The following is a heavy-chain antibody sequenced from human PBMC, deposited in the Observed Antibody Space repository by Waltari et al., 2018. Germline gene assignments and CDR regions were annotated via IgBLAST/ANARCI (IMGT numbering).Heavy chain of an antibody. CDR2: IYYSGST. D-gene: IGHD4-17*01. Sequence: QLQLQESGPGLVKPSETLSLTCTVSGGSISSSSYYWGWIRQPPGKGLEWIGSIYYSGSTYYNPSLKSRVTISVDTSKNQFSLKLSSVTAADTAVYYCARGRRTVTSAFDYWGQGTLVTVSS. J-gene: IGHJ4*02. CDR1: GGSISSSSYY. CDR3: ARGRRTVTSAFDY. V-gene: IGHV4-39*07.